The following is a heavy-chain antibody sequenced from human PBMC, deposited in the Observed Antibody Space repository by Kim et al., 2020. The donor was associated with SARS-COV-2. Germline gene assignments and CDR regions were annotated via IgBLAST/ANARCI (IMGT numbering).Heavy chain of an antibody. V-gene: IGHV3-66*01. CDR1: GFTVSNNQ. D-gene: IGHD1-7*01. CDR3: ARSLDWHYA. J-gene: IGHJ5*02. CDR2: IYSGGTT. Sequence: GGSLRLSCAASGFTVSNNQMNWVRQAPGKGLEWVPIIYSGGTTKYADSVKGRFTISRDNSRNTLHLQMNSLRVDDTAVYYCARSLDWHYAWGQGTLVTVS.